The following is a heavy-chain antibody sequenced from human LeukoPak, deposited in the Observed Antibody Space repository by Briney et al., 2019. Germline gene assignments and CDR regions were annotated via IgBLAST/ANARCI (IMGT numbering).Heavy chain of an antibody. Sequence: PSETLSLTCTVSGASLSSGGYYWRWLRQPPGKGLEWLGYIYYSGSTNYNPSLKSRVTISVDTSKNQFSLKVSSVTAADTAVYYCARRGGSGRSFDYWGQGTLVTVSS. D-gene: IGHD3-10*01. CDR1: GASLSSGGYY. CDR2: IYYSGST. J-gene: IGHJ4*02. V-gene: IGHV4-61*08. CDR3: ARRGGSGRSFDY.